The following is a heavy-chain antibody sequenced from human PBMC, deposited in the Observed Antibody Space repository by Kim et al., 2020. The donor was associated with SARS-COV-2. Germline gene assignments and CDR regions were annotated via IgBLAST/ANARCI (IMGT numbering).Heavy chain of an antibody. Sequence: SETLSLTCTVSSGSISSSSYYWGWIRQPPGKGLEWIGSIYYSGSTYYNPSLKSRVTISVDTSKNQFSLKLSSVTAADTAVYYCARHGLTTVTPFDYWGQGTLVTVSS. J-gene: IGHJ4*02. CDR2: IYYSGST. CDR3: ARHGLTTVTPFDY. V-gene: IGHV4-39*01. D-gene: IGHD4-17*01. CDR1: SGSISSSSYY.